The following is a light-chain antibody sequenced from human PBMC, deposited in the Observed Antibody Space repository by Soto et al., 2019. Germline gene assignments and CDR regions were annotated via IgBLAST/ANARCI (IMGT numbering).Light chain of an antibody. CDR1: QSVLYSSNNKTY. V-gene: IGKV4-1*01. CDR2: WAS. CDR3: QQYYSTPRT. J-gene: IGKJ1*01. Sequence: DIVMTQSPDSLAVSLGERATINCKSIQSVLYSSNNKTYLAWYQQKPGQPPKLLIYWASTRESGVPDRFSGSGSGTDFTLTISSLQAEDVAVYYCQQYYSTPRTFGQGTKVDIK.